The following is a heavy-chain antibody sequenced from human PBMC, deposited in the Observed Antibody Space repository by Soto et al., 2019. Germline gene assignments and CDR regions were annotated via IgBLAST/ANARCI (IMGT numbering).Heavy chain of an antibody. D-gene: IGHD6-6*01. J-gene: IGHJ3*02. CDR3: ARGYSSSSRSAFDI. CDR1: GFTFSDHY. Sequence: HPGGSLRLSCAASGFTFSDHYMDWVRQAPGKGLEWVGRTRNKANSYTTEYAASVKGRFTISRDDSKNSLYLQMNSLKTEDTAVYYCARGYSSSSRSAFDIWGQGTMVTVSS. V-gene: IGHV3-72*01. CDR2: TRNKANSYTT.